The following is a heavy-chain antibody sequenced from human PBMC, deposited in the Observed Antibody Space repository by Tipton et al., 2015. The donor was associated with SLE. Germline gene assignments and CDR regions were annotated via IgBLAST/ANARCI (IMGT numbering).Heavy chain of an antibody. V-gene: IGHV3-30*02. D-gene: IGHD4-17*01. Sequence: GSLRLSCATSGFDFSGYVMHWVRQAPGKGLEWVAYIKYFGSNRYYADTVKGRATISRDDSKSTLYLQLNSLRPEDTAVYYCTRVLDRGDYEAPGGYWGQGTLVTVSS. J-gene: IGHJ4*02. CDR1: GFDFSGYV. CDR3: TRVLDRGDYEAPGGY. CDR2: IKYFGSNR.